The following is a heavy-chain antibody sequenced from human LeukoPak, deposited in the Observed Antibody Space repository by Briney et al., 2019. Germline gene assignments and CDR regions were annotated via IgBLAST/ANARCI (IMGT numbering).Heavy chain of an antibody. J-gene: IGHJ4*02. CDR1: GGSFSGYY. D-gene: IGHD3-22*01. CDR3: AREIYDSSGYPYFG. V-gene: IGHV3-33*08. Sequence: LSLTCAVYGGSFSGYYWSGVRQAPGKGLEWVAVIWCDGSNKYYADSVKGRFTISRDNSKNTLYLQMNSLRAEDTAVYYCAREIYDSSGYPYFGWGQGTLVTVSS. CDR2: IWCDGSNK.